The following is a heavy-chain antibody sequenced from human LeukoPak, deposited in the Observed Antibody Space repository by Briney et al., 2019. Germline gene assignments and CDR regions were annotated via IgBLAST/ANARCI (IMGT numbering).Heavy chain of an antibody. V-gene: IGHV3-11*01. J-gene: IGHJ4*02. Sequence: GGSLTLSCAPPGLTFRDYYKSGMRQARGEGVEGFSYICSSGSTKYYADSVKGRFIIYRENAKNSLYMQMTRMRAEETAVYYCERDDIVDTNFDYWGQGTLVTVSS. CDR3: ERDDIVDTNFDY. D-gene: IGHD3-16*02. CDR2: ICSSGSTK. CDR1: GLTFRDYY.